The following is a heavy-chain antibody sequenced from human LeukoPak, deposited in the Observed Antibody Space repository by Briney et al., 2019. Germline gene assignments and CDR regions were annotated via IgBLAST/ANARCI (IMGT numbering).Heavy chain of an antibody. CDR1: GGSISSYY. J-gene: IGHJ3*01. CDR2: IYYSGST. Sequence: PSETLSLTCTVSGGSISSYYWSWIRQPPGKGLEWIGYIYYSGSTYYNPSLKSRVTISVDTSKNQFSLKLSSVTAADTAVYYCARSGPSYYDFWSGYYPDWGQGTMVTVSS. V-gene: IGHV4-30-4*08. D-gene: IGHD3-3*01. CDR3: ARSGPSYYDFWSGYYPD.